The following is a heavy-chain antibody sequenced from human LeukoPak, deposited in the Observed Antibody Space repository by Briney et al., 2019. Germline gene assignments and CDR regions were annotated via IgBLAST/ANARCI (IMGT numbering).Heavy chain of an antibody. CDR2: ISSSGSTI. V-gene: IGHV3-11*01. J-gene: IGHJ4*02. Sequence: GGSLRLSCAASGFTFSDYYMSWIRQAPGKGLEWVSYISSSGSTIYYADSVKGRFTISRDNAKNSPYLQMNSLRAEDTAVYYCASSYSGSYFDYWGQGTLVTVSS. D-gene: IGHD1-26*01. CDR3: ASSYSGSYFDY. CDR1: GFTFSDYY.